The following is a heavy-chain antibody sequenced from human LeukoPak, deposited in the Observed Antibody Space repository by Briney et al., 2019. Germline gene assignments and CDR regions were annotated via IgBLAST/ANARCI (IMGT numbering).Heavy chain of an antibody. D-gene: IGHD1-7*01. CDR1: GYSISSGYY. CDR3: ARVGDNWNYFPEDAFDI. CDR2: IYYSGST. J-gene: IGHJ3*02. Sequence: ASETLSLTCTVSGYSISSGYYWGWIRQPPGQGLEWIGDIYYSGSTTYNPSLKSRVTISVDTSKNQFSLKLSSVTAADTAVYYCARVGDNWNYFPEDAFDIWGQGTMVTVSS. V-gene: IGHV4-61*01.